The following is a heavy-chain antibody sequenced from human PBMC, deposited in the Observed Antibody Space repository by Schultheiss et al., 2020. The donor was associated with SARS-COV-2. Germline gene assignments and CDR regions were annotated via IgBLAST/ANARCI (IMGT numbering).Heavy chain of an antibody. J-gene: IGHJ4*02. CDR2: IDYSGST. Sequence: SQTLSLTCTVSGGSIRSYYWNWIRQPPGKGLEWIGYIDYSGSTNYNPSLKSRVTISIYTSKNQFSLKLSSVTAADTAVYYCARVGRGAFDYWGQGTLVTVSS. CDR1: GGSIRSYY. CDR3: ARVGRGAFDY. V-gene: IGHV4-59*01. D-gene: IGHD3-16*01.